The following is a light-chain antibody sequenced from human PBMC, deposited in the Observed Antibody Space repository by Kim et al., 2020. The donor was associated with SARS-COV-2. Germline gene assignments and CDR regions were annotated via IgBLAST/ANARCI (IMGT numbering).Light chain of an antibody. Sequence: GHRVTITCSGSRSNIESNTLNWYQPLPGTARKLLIYSNNQRPSGVPDRFSGSKSGTSASLAISGLQSEDEADYDCAAWDDSLNGYVFGTGTKVTVL. J-gene: IGLJ1*01. CDR3: AAWDDSLNGYV. CDR1: RSNIESNT. CDR2: SNN. V-gene: IGLV1-44*01.